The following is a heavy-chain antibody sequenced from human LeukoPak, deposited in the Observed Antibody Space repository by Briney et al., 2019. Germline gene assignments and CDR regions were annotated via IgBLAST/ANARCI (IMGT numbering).Heavy chain of an antibody. Sequence: AGGALSLSCAASDITVNNHILTGRRPPPQKRVEWDSVIYSGGNTNYADSVKGRFTISRDNSKNTLFLEMNSLRAEDTAVYYCARGLSQNNWNDGYWGQGTLVTVSS. CDR1: DITVNNHI. J-gene: IGHJ4*02. V-gene: IGHV3-53*01. CDR3: ARGLSQNNWNDGY. CDR2: IYSGGNT. D-gene: IGHD1-20*01.